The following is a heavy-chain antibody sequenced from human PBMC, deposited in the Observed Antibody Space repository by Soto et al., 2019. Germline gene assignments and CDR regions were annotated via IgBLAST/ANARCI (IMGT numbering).Heavy chain of an antibody. V-gene: IGHV5-10-1*01. J-gene: IGHJ6*02. D-gene: IGHD3-9*01. Sequence: GESLKISCKGSGYDFSNSYINWVRQMPRKGLEWVGRIDPRDSWINYSPSVQGHVTISADKSINTAYLQWSSLEASDTATYYCAKQGRLTLFYYGMDVWGQGTTVTVSS. CDR1: GYDFSNSY. CDR2: IDPRDSWI. CDR3: AKQGRLTLFYYGMDV.